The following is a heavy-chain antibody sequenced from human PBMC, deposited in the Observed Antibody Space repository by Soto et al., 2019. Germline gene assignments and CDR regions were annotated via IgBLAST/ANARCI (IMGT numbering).Heavy chain of an antibody. CDR2: ISGSGGST. CDR1: GFTFSSYA. D-gene: IGHD4-17*01. J-gene: IGHJ5*02. CDR3: AKALDYGDYVDWFDP. Sequence: EVQLLESGGGLVQPGGSLRLSCAASGFTFSSYAMSWVRQAPGKGLEWVSAISGSGGSTYYADSVKGRFTISRDNSKNTLYLQLNSLSAEDTAVYYCAKALDYGDYVDWFDPWGQGTLVTVSS. V-gene: IGHV3-23*01.